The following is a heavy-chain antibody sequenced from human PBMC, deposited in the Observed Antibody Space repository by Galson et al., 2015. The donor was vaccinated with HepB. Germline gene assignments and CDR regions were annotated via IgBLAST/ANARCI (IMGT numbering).Heavy chain of an antibody. CDR3: ARDLVPSSDQLRRGYYFDY. J-gene: IGHJ4*02. V-gene: IGHV3-7*01. Sequence: SLRLSCAASGFTFSSYWMSWVRQAPGKGLEWVANIKQDGSEKYYVDSVKGRFTISRDNAKNSLYLQMNSLRAEDTAVYYCARDLVPSSDQLRRGYYFDYWGQGTLVTVSS. D-gene: IGHD3-16*01. CDR1: GFTFSSYW. CDR2: IKQDGSEK.